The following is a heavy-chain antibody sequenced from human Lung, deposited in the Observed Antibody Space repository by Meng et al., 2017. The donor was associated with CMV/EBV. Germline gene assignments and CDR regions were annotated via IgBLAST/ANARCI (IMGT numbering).Heavy chain of an antibody. CDR3: AKGIKKGSGSYYPYGMDV. J-gene: IGHJ6*02. V-gene: IGHV3-23*01. Sequence: GESLKISCAASGSTFSSYAMSWVRRAPGKGLEWVSAISGSGGSTYYADSVKGRFTISRDNSKNTLYLQMNSLRAEDTAVYYCAKGIKKGSGSYYPYGMDVWGQGTTVTVSS. D-gene: IGHD3-10*01. CDR2: ISGSGGST. CDR1: GSTFSSYA.